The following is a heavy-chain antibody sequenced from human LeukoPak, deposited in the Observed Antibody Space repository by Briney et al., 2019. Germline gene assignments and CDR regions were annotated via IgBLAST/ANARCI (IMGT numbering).Heavy chain of an antibody. D-gene: IGHD6-6*01. Sequence: PGPSLRLSCAASGFTFSTFPMHWVRQTPDKRLEWVAVISHDGRDTYYADSVKGRFTISRDNSKNTLYLQMNSLSPEDTAVVYCARVGRVSIYPSYMDVWGKGTTVIVSS. CDR2: ISHDGRDT. V-gene: IGHV3-30*04. CDR1: GFTFSTFP. J-gene: IGHJ6*03. CDR3: ARVGRVSIYPSYMDV.